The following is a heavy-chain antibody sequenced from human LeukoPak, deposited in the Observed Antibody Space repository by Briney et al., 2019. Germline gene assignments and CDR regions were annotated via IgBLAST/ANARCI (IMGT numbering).Heavy chain of an antibody. J-gene: IGHJ3*02. CDR1: GFTFSSYG. CDR3: AREKDYTRDAFDI. CDR2: ISRSGSNI. D-gene: IGHD4-11*01. V-gene: IGHV3-48*03. Sequence: GGSLRLSCAVSGFTFSSYGMNWVRQAPGKGLEWVAYISRSGSNIYYADSVKGRFTISRDNAKNSLYLQMNSLRVEDTAVYYCAREKDYTRDAFDIWGQGTMVTVSS.